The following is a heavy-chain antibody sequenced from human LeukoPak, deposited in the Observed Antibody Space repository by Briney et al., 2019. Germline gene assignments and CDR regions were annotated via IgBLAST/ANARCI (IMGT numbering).Heavy chain of an antibody. D-gene: IGHD5-18*01. J-gene: IGHJ6*03. CDR3: ARDPGGYSPGSYFYYMDI. V-gene: IGHV4-59*12. CDR1: GGSIGSYY. CDR2: IYYSGST. Sequence: PSETLSLTCTVSGGSIGSYYWSWIRQPPGKGLEWIGYIYYSGSTNYNPSLKSRVTISVGTSKNQFSLKLSSVTAADTAVYYCARDPGGYSPGSYFYYMDIWGKGTTVTVSS.